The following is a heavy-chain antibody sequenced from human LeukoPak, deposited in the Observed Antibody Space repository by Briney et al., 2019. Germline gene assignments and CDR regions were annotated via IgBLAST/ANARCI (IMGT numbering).Heavy chain of an antibody. J-gene: IGHJ4*02. D-gene: IGHD3-3*01. CDR3: ARDDFWSGYPH. Sequence: SETLSLTCTVSGDSISRYFWSWIRQPAGKGLEWIGRFHTRGSTNFNPSLKSRVTMSVDTSKNQFSLKLSSVTAADTAVYYCARDDFWSGYPHWGQGTLVTVSS. V-gene: IGHV4-4*07. CDR1: GDSISRYF. CDR2: FHTRGST.